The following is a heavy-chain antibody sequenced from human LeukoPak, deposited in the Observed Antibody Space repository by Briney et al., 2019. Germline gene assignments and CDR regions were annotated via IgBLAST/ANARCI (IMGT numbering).Heavy chain of an antibody. Sequence: SETLSLTCTVSGGSISSYYWSWIRQPAGKGLGWIGRIYTSGSTNYNPSLKSRVTMSVDTSKNQFSLKLSSVTAADTAVYYCARDRVKDWFDPWGQGTLVTVSS. CDR3: ARDRVKDWFDP. CDR1: GGSISSYY. V-gene: IGHV4-4*07. CDR2: IYTSGST. J-gene: IGHJ5*02. D-gene: IGHD3-10*01.